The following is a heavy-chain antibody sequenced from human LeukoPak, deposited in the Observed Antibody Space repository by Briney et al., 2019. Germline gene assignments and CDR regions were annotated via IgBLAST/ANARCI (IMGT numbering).Heavy chain of an antibody. CDR1: GFTFSSYE. Sequence: PGGSLRLSCAASGFTFSSYEMNWVRQAPGKGLEWVSYISSSGSAIYYADSVKGRFTISRDNAKNSLYLQMNGLRAEDTAVYYCASEGYGGNSDAFDIWGQGTMVTVS. D-gene: IGHD4-23*01. CDR2: ISSSGSAI. CDR3: ASEGYGGNSDAFDI. V-gene: IGHV3-48*03. J-gene: IGHJ3*02.